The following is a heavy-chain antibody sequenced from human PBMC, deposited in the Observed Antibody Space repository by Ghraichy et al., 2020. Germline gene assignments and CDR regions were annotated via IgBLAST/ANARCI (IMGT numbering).Heavy chain of an antibody. J-gene: IGHJ4*02. Sequence: GGSLRLSCAASGFTFSSYGMHWVRQAPGKGLEWVAVIWYDGSNKYYADSVKGRFTISRDNSKNTLYLQMNSLRAEDTAVYYCARDLPNQYYYDSSGQIDGDYWGQGTLVTVSS. CDR2: IWYDGSNK. CDR3: ARDLPNQYYYDSSGQIDGDY. D-gene: IGHD3-22*01. V-gene: IGHV3-33*08. CDR1: GFTFSSYG.